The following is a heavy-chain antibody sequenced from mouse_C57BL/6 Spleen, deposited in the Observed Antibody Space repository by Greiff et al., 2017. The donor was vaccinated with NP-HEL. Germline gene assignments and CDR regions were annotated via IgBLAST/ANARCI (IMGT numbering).Heavy chain of an antibody. D-gene: IGHD2-4*01. J-gene: IGHJ2*01. CDR2: IDPETGGT. V-gene: IGHV1-15*01. CDR1: GYTFTDYE. Sequence: QVQLQQSGAELVRPGASVTLSCKASGYTFTDYEMHWVKQTPVHGLEWIGAIDPETGGTAYNQKFKGKAILTADKSASTAYIELRSLTSEDSAVYYCTRRGDYGAPFDYWGQGTTLTVSS. CDR3: TRRGDYGAPFDY.